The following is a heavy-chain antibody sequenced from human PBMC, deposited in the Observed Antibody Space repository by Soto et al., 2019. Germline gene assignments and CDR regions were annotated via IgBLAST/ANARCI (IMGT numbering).Heavy chain of an antibody. CDR2: INHSGST. CDR1: GGSFSGYY. V-gene: IGHV4-34*01. D-gene: IGHD6-13*01. Sequence: NPSETLSLTCAVYGGSFSGYYWSWIRQPPGKGLEWIGEINHSGSTNYNPSLKSRVTISVDTSKNQFSLKLSSVTAADTAVYYCARASDSSSIDYWGQGTLVTVSS. J-gene: IGHJ4*02. CDR3: ARASDSSSIDY.